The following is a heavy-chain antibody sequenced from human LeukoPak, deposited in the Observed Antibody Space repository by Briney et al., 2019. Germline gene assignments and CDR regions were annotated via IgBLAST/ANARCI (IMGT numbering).Heavy chain of an antibody. CDR3: ARHGGGYGYGLFYYFDY. CDR2: IYYSGST. Sequence: SGYWMSWVRQAPGKGLEWIGSIYYSGSTYHNPSLKSRVTISVDTSKNQFSLKLNSVTAADTAVYYCARHGGGYGYGLFYYFDYWGQGTLVTVSS. CDR1: SGYW. J-gene: IGHJ4*02. D-gene: IGHD5-18*01. V-gene: IGHV4-39*01.